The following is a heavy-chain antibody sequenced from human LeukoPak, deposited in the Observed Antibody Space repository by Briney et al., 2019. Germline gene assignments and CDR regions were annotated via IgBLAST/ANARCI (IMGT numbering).Heavy chain of an antibody. CDR1: GFTVSSNY. CDR2: IYSGGST. V-gene: IGHV3-53*01. CDR3: ARDLSNYYYYYMDV. J-gene: IGHJ6*03. D-gene: IGHD4-11*01. Sequence: GGSLRRSCAASGFTVSSNYMSWVRQAPGKGLEWVSVIYSGGSTYDADSVKGRFTISRDNSKNTLYLQTNSLRAEDTAVYYCARDLSNYYYYYMDVWGKGTTVTVSS.